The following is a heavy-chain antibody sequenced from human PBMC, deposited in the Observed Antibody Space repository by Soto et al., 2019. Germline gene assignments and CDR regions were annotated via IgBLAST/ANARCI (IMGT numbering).Heavy chain of an antibody. D-gene: IGHD3-16*01. CDR2: IYSSGST. CDR1: GDSISSGNKY. CDR3: ARVPSPFDYYYAMDV. J-gene: IGHJ6*02. V-gene: IGHV4-30-4*01. Sequence: QVQLRESGPGLVKPSQTLSLTCTVSGDSISSGNKYWSWIRQPPGKGLEWIGYIYSSGSTYYNPSLKSRLSISLHTSDNQFSLKFDSVTDADSAVYYCARVPSPFDYYYAMDVWGHGTMVTVSS.